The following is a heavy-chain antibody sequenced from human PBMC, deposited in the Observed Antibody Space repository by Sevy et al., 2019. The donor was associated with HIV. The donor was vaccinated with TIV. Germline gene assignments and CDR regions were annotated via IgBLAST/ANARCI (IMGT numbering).Heavy chain of an antibody. CDR3: AKDSSRGYSSGWYAHRTLGGPGD. J-gene: IGHJ4*02. CDR2: ISYDGSNK. V-gene: IGHV3-30*18. Sequence: GGSLRLSCAASGFTFSSYGMHWVRQAPGKGLEWVAVISYDGSNKYYADSVKGRFTISRDNSKNTLYLQMNSLRAEDTAVYYCAKDSSRGYSSGWYAHRTLGGPGDWGQGTLVTVSS. D-gene: IGHD6-19*01. CDR1: GFTFSSYG.